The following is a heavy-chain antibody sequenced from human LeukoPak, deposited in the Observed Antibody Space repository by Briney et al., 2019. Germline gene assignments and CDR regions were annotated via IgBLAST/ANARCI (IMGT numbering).Heavy chain of an antibody. D-gene: IGHD3-22*01. J-gene: IGHJ4*02. Sequence: GASVKVSCKASGGTFSSYAISWVRQAPGQGLEWMGGIIPIFGTANYAQKFQGRVTMTRDTSTSTVYMELSSLRSEDTAVYYCARGRYDSSGYYYPTPDYWGQGTLVTVSS. CDR2: IIPIFGTA. CDR3: ARGRYDSSGYYYPTPDY. V-gene: IGHV1-69*05. CDR1: GGTFSSYA.